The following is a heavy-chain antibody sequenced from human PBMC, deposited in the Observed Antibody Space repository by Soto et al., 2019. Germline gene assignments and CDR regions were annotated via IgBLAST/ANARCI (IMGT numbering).Heavy chain of an antibody. CDR2: ISGSGGST. Sequence: EVQLLESGGGLVQPGESLRLSCAASGFTFSSYAMSWVRQAPGKGLEWVSAISGSGGSTYYADSVKGRFTISRDNSKNTLYLQMNSLRAEDTAVYYCAKARAQYYDFWSGSPVDYWGQGTLVTVSS. D-gene: IGHD3-3*01. J-gene: IGHJ4*02. V-gene: IGHV3-23*01. CDR1: GFTFSSYA. CDR3: AKARAQYYDFWSGSPVDY.